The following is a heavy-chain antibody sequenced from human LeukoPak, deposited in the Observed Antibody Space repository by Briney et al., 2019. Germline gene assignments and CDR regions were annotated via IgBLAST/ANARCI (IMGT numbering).Heavy chain of an antibody. CDR1: GFTFSTYA. CDR3: AKSMTTLTRHFDF. Sequence: PGGSLRLSCAASGFTFSTYAMIWVRQAPGKGLEWVSVISGSGGTTFYADSVKGRFTISRDNSKNTLYLQLNSLRAEDMALYYCAKSMTTLTRHFDFWGQGTLVTVSS. CDR2: ISGSGGTT. V-gene: IGHV3-23*01. D-gene: IGHD4-17*01. J-gene: IGHJ4*02.